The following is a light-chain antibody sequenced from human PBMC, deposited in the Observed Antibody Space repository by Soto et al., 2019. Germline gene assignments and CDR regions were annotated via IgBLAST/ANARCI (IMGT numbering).Light chain of an antibody. CDR2: EVT. CDR1: SSDVGAYNY. Sequence: QSALTQPPSASGSPGQSVTISCTGTSSDVGAYNYVSWYQQHAGKAPKLVIYEVTKRPSGVPDRFSGSKSANTASLTVSGLQAEDAAEYSCTSFESSNTRAFPAGTTLTFL. V-gene: IGLV2-8*01. CDR3: TSFESSNTRA. J-gene: IGLJ3*02.